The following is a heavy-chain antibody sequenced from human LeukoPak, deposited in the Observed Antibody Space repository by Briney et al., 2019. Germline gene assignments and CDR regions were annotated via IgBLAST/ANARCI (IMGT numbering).Heavy chain of an antibody. J-gene: IGHJ5*01. CDR3: TRAITYFYGSVTYDWFDS. CDR2: IFSST. Sequence: GGSLRLSCTVSGFTVSSNSMSWVRQAPGKGLEWVSFIFSSTHYSDSVKGRFTISRDNAKNMVYLQMNSLRADDTAIYYCTRAITYFYGSVTYDWFDSWGQGTRVTVSS. CDR1: GFTVSSNS. D-gene: IGHD3-10*01. V-gene: IGHV3-53*01.